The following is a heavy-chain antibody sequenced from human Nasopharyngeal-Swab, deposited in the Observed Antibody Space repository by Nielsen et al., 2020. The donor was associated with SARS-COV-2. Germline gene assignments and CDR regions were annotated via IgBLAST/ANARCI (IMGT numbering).Heavy chain of an antibody. CDR3: ARGGWLQIITYFDL. CDR1: GFTSSNYG. V-gene: IGHV3-33*01. Sequence: GESLNISCAAPGFTSSNYGMHWVRQPPGKGLEWVALIWYDGSNKYYADSVKGRFTISRDNSKNTLYLQMNSLRAEDTAVYYCARGGWLQIITYFDLWGRGTLVTVSS. J-gene: IGHJ2*01. D-gene: IGHD5-24*01. CDR2: IWYDGSNK.